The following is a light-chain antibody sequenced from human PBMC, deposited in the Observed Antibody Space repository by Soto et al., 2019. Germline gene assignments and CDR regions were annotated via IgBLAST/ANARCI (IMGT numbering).Light chain of an antibody. J-gene: IGLJ1*01. CDR1: SSNIGYTY. CDR2: DNN. Sequence: QSVLTQPPSASASPGQKVTLSCSGSSSNIGYTYVSWYQQLQGRAPKLLILDNNKRPSGMPDRLSCSKSGTSAPLGITSRQTWDEADYYCGTCGSSLPYVFGAGTKLTVL. CDR3: GTCGSSLPYV. V-gene: IGLV1-51*01.